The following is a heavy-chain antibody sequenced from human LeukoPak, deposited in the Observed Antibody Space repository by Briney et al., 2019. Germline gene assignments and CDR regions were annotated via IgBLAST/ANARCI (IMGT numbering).Heavy chain of an antibody. CDR2: INSDGSST. D-gene: IGHD6-6*01. CDR3: AKVESLAARIYYYYMDV. CDR1: GLTFSSYW. V-gene: IGHV3-74*01. Sequence: GGSLRLSCAASGLTFSSYWMHWVRQAPGKGLVWVSRINSDGSSTYYADSVKGRFTISRDNSKNTLYLQMNSLRAEDTAVYYCAKVESLAARIYYYYMDVWGKGTTVTVSS. J-gene: IGHJ6*03.